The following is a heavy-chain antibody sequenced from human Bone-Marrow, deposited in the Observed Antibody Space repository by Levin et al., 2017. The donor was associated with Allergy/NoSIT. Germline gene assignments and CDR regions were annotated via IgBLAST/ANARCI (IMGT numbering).Heavy chain of an antibody. V-gene: IGHV4-34*01. CDR3: ARGSTMVTGYYYGMDV. D-gene: IGHD3-10*01. Sequence: SQTLSLTCAVYGGSFSGYYWNWIRQSPGKGLEWIGEINHRGSIHYNPSLKSRLTISVDTSKNQVSLKLSSVTAADAAVYYCARGSTMVTGYYYGMDVWGQGNRSPSP. J-gene: IGHJ6*02. CDR2: INHRGSI. CDR1: GGSFSGYY.